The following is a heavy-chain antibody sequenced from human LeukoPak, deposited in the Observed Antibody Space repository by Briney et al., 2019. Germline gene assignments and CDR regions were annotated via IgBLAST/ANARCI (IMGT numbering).Heavy chain of an antibody. V-gene: IGHV4-34*01. J-gene: IGHJ4*02. CDR2: ISGTANT. D-gene: IGHD2-15*01. Sequence: SETLSLTCAVYGGSFSDYYWTWIRQPPGERLEWIGEISGTANTNYNPSLKSRVTISVDTSKNQCSLKLSSVTAADTAVYYCARGVHPRDIVVVVAATHFDYWGQGTLVTVSS. CDR1: GGSFSDYY. CDR3: ARGVHPRDIVVVVAATHFDY.